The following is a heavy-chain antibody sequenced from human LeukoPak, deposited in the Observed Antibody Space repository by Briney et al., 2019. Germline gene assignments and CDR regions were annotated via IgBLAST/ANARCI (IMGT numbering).Heavy chain of an antibody. V-gene: IGHV3-30-3*01. CDR2: ISYDGSNK. J-gene: IGHJ4*02. CDR3: ARVPRYSSSSHYFDY. D-gene: IGHD6-13*01. CDR1: GFTFSSYA. Sequence: GGSLRLSCAASGFTFSSYAMHWVRQAPGKGLEWVAVISYDGSNKYYADSVKGRFTISRDNSKTTLYLQMNSLRAEDTAVYYCARVPRYSSSSHYFDYWGQGTLVTVSS.